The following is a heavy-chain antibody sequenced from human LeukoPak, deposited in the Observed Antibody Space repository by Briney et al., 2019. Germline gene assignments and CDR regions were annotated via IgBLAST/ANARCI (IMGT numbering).Heavy chain of an antibody. Sequence: GGSLRLSCVGSGFRFSRYAMSWVRQAPGKGLEWVATIHYIRDGPYYADSVEGRFTISRDDTKNTVYLQMNSLRVEDTAIYYCARCVTGWPNWFAPWGQGTLVTVSS. CDR2: IHYIRDGP. J-gene: IGHJ5*02. CDR3: ARCVTGWPNWFAP. CDR1: GFRFSRYA. D-gene: IGHD6-19*01. V-gene: IGHV3-23*01.